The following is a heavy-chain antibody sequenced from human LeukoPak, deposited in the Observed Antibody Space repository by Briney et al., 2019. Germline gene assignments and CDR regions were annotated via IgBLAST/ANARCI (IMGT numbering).Heavy chain of an antibody. CDR1: GFTFSSYA. Sequence: GGSLRLSCAASGFTFSSYAMSWVRQAPGKGLECISGFSGSGGSTYYADSVKGRFTISRDNSKNTLYLQMNSLRAEDTAVHYCAREIYYYDSSGNLYFDYWGQGTLVTVSS. CDR2: FSGSGGST. V-gene: IGHV3-23*01. J-gene: IGHJ4*02. D-gene: IGHD3-22*01. CDR3: AREIYYYDSSGNLYFDY.